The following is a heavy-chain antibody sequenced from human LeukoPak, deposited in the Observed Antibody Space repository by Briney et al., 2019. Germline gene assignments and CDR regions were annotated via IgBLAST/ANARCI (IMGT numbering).Heavy chain of an antibody. Sequence: GGSLRLSCLASGFSVSNNYMNWVGQAPGKGLEWVSILFSDGTTHCADSVKGRFTISRDDAQNTLYLQMSSLRAEETAVYYCAKSTQPGGAWPYFDSWGQGSLVTVSS. V-gene: IGHV3-53*01. J-gene: IGHJ4*02. D-gene: IGHD4-17*01. CDR3: AKSTQPGGAWPYFDS. CDR1: GFSVSNNY. CDR2: LFSDGTT.